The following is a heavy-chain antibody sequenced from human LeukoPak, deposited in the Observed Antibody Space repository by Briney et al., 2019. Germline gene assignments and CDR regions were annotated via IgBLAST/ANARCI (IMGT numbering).Heavy chain of an antibody. J-gene: IGHJ5*02. CDR2: IYYSGST. D-gene: IGHD3-22*01. V-gene: IGHV4-39*07. Sequence: SETLSLTCTVSGGSISSSSYYWGWIRQPPGTGLEWIGSIYYSGSTYYNPSLKSRVTISVDTSKDQFSLKLSSVTAADTAVYYCARDGYYYDSSGYYYFHWFDPWGQGTLVTVSS. CDR1: GGSISSSSYY. CDR3: ARDGYYYDSSGYYYFHWFDP.